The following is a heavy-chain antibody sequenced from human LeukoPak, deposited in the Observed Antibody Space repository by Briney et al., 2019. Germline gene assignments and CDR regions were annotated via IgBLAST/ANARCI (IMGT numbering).Heavy chain of an antibody. CDR2: ISYDGSNN. D-gene: IGHD3-10*01. J-gene: IGHJ4*02. Sequence: GGSLRLSCAASGFTFRSYAMHWVRQAPGKGLEWVAVISYDGSNNYYADSVKGRFTISRGNSKNTLYLQMNSLRAEDTAVYYCAKEYDSGGYGAYFDYWGQGTLVTVSS. CDR3: AKEYDSGGYGAYFDY. CDR1: GFTFRSYA. V-gene: IGHV3-30*04.